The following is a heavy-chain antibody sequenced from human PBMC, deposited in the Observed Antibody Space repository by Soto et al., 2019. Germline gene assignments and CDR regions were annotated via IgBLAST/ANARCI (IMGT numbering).Heavy chain of an antibody. V-gene: IGHV3-48*01. Sequence: TGGFLRLSCAASGLTFSSYSMNSVRQAPGKGLEWVSYISSSSSTIYYADSVKGRFTISRDNAKNSLYLQMNSLKAEDTAVYYCAKSKSFLPVRDIVLVPAAMGHYYYGMDVWGQGTTVTVSS. J-gene: IGHJ6*02. CDR3: AKSKSFLPVRDIVLVPAAMGHYYYGMDV. CDR2: ISSSSSTI. CDR1: GLTFSSYS. D-gene: IGHD2-2*01.